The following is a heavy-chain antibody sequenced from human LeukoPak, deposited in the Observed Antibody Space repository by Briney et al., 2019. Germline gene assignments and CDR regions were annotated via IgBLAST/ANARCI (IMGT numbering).Heavy chain of an antibody. CDR1: GGTFNSYA. CDR2: IIPIFGTA. V-gene: IGHV1-69*01. J-gene: IGHJ4*02. D-gene: IGHD3-3*01. Sequence: SVKVSCKASGGTFNSYAISWVRQAPGQGLEWMGGIIPIFGTANYAQKFQGRVTITADESTSTAYMQLSSLRSEDTAVYYCARGGRLVLRFLERLVQWGQGSLVTVSS. CDR3: ARGGRLVLRFLERLVQ.